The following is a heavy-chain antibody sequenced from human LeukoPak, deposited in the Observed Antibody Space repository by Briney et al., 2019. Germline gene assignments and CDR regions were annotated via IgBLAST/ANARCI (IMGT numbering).Heavy chain of an antibody. D-gene: IGHD3-3*01. J-gene: IGHJ5*02. Sequence: SETLPLTCAVYGGSFSGSYWSWIRQPPGKGLEWIGEIIHSGSTNYTPSLKCRVTISVDTSKNQFSLKLSSVTAADTAVYYCARSRITIFGVVIHGPTGRGFDPWGQGTLVTVSS. CDR1: GGSFSGSY. CDR2: IIHSGST. CDR3: ARSRITIFGVVIHGPTGRGFDP. V-gene: IGHV4-34*12.